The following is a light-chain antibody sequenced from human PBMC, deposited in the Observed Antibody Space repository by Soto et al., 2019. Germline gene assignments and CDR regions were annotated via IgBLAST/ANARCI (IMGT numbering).Light chain of an antibody. CDR3: QQFNSYPHT. J-gene: IGKJ5*01. Sequence: AIQLTQSPPSLPASVGDRVTITCRASQGIGRSLAWYQRKAGKAPMLLIFAASTLESGVPSRFTGSGSGTDFTLTINSLQPEDFATYYCQQFNSYPHTFGQGTRLEIK. CDR2: AAS. CDR1: QGIGRS. V-gene: IGKV1-13*02.